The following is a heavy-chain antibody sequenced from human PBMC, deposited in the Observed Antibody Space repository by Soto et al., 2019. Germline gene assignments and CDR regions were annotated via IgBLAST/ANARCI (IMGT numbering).Heavy chain of an antibody. J-gene: IGHJ6*02. CDR2: IIPIFGTA. V-gene: IGHV1-69*13. CDR1: GGTFSSYA. D-gene: IGHD3-9*01. CDR3: ARGIKGYFDWLFPYYYGMDV. Sequence: SVKVSCKXSGGTFSSYAISWVRQAPGQGLEWMGGIIPIFGTANYAQKFQGRVTITADESTSTAYMELSSLRSEDTAVYYCARGIKGYFDWLFPYYYGMDVWGQGTTVTVSS.